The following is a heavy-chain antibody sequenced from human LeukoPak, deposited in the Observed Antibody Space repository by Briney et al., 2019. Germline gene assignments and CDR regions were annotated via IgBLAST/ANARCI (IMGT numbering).Heavy chain of an antibody. CDR2: ISWNSGSI. CDR1: GFTFDDYA. J-gene: IGHJ3*02. Sequence: GGSLRLSCAASGFTFDDYAMHWVRQAPGKGLEWVSGISWNSGSIGYADSVKGRFTISRDNAKNSLYLQMNSLRAEDTALYYCAKGQWELPHDAFDIWGQGTTVTVSS. V-gene: IGHV3-9*01. CDR3: AKGQWELPHDAFDI. D-gene: IGHD1-26*01.